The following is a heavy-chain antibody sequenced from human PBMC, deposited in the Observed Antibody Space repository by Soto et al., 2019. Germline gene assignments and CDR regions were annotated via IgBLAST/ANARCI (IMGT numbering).Heavy chain of an antibody. CDR3: ASARQLVSLDSYYGMDV. J-gene: IGHJ6*02. D-gene: IGHD6-6*01. CDR2: IRYDGSNK. CDR1: GFSFSSYG. Sequence: VQLVESGGGVVQPGRSLRLSCAASGFSFSSYGMHWVRQAPGKGLEWVGVIRYDGSNKYYADSVKGRFTISRDNSKNPLYVQINSLRPEYTAVYYCASARQLVSLDSYYGMDVCGRGTTVTV. V-gene: IGHV3-33*01.